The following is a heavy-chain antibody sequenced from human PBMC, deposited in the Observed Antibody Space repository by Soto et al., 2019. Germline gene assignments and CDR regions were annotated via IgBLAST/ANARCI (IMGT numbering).Heavy chain of an antibody. D-gene: IGHD4-4*01. V-gene: IGHV4-59*01. CDR3: ARAKSNYQTFDQ. J-gene: IGHJ4*02. CDR2: IYYSGST. CDR1: GDSMSSYY. Sequence: PSETLSLTCTVSGDSMSSYYWSWIRQPPGKGLEWIGYIYYSGSTTYNPSLRSRVNMSVDTSKNQFSLRLSSVTAADTAVYYCARAKSNYQTFDQWGQGAQVTVSS.